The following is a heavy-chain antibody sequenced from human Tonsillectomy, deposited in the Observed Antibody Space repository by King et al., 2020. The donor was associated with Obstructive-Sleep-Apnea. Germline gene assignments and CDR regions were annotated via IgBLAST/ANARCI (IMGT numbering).Heavy chain of an antibody. V-gene: IGHV3-9*01. CDR2: ISWNSYSI. CDR3: ARDNHGLDV. J-gene: IGHJ6*02. Sequence: VQLVESGGGLVQPGRSLRLSCAASGFTFDDYAMHWVRQAPGKGLEWVSGISWNSYSIDYADSVKGRFTISRDNAKNSQYLQMNSLRAEDTASYYCARDNHGLDVWGQGTTVTVSS. CDR1: GFTFDDYA.